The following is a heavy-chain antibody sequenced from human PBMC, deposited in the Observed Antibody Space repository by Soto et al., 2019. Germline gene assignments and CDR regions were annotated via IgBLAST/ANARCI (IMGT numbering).Heavy chain of an antibody. D-gene: IGHD6-13*01. CDR3: ARAEAAAAEYFQH. Sequence: SETLSLTCAVYGGSFSGYYWSWIRQPPGKGLEWIGEINHSGSTNYNPSLKSRVTISVDTSKNQFSLKLSSVTAADTAVYYCARAEAAAAEYFQHWGQGTLVTVSS. J-gene: IGHJ1*01. CDR2: INHSGST. V-gene: IGHV4-34*01. CDR1: GGSFSGYY.